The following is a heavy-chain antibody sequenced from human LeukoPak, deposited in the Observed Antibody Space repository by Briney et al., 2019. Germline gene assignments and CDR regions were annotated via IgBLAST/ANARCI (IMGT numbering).Heavy chain of an antibody. CDR3: ARAVTIFGWPTEGDAFDI. Sequence: RPGGSLRLSCAASGFTFSSYNMNWVRQAPGKGLEWVSSISSSSSYIYYADSVKGRFTISRDNAKNSLYLQMNSLRAEDTAVYYCARAVTIFGWPTEGDAFDIWGQGTMVTVSS. V-gene: IGHV3-21*01. CDR2: ISSSSSYI. J-gene: IGHJ3*02. D-gene: IGHD3-3*01. CDR1: GFTFSSYN.